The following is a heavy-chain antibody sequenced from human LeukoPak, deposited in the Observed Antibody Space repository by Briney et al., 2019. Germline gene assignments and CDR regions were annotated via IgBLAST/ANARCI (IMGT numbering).Heavy chain of an antibody. Sequence: GGSLRLSCAASGFTVSSNYMSWVRQAPGKGLEWVSVIYSGGSTYYADSVKGRFTISRDNSKNTQYLQMNSLRAEDTAVYYCARSAIVPGDDYWGQGTLVTVSS. CDR3: ARSAIVPGDDY. J-gene: IGHJ4*02. D-gene: IGHD1-26*01. V-gene: IGHV3-66*02. CDR2: IYSGGST. CDR1: GFTVSSNY.